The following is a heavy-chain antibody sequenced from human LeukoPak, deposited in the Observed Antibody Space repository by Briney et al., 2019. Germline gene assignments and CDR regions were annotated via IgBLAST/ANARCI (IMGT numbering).Heavy chain of an antibody. J-gene: IGHJ4*02. CDR2: ISISGTKT. D-gene: IGHD4-17*01. V-gene: IGHV3-23*01. CDR1: DFDFSSHA. Sequence: GGSLGFSCAASDFDFSSHAMTWVRQAPGKGLEWVSAISISGTKTYYGDSVKGRFIISRDNSKNTLYLQMNSLRVEDTAVYYCANEIRPNDYWGQGTLVTVSS. CDR3: ANEIRPNDY.